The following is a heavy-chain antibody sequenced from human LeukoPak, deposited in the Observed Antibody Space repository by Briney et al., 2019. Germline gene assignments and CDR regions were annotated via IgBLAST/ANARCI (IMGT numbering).Heavy chain of an antibody. Sequence: SETLSLTCSVSGDSISSSYWSWIRQPPGKGLEWIGYIYYTGSTNYNPSLKSRVTISVDTSKNQFSLKLSSVTAADTAVYYCARAAGWYYFDYWGQGTLATVSS. CDR1: GDSISSSY. D-gene: IGHD6-19*01. CDR2: IYYTGST. J-gene: IGHJ4*02. CDR3: ARAAGWYYFDY. V-gene: IGHV4-59*01.